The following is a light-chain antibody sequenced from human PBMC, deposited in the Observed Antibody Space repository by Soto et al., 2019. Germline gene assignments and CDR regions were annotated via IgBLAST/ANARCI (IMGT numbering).Light chain of an antibody. CDR1: NLGSKS. V-gene: IGLV3-21*02. CDR2: DDS. CDR3: QVLDSSSAHFYV. Sequence: SYELAQPPSVSVAPGQTDRITGGGNNLGSKSVHWYQQKPGQAPVLVVYDDSDRPSGIPERFSGSNSGNTATLTISRVEAGDEDDYYCQVLDSSSAHFYVFGTGTKLTVL. J-gene: IGLJ1*01.